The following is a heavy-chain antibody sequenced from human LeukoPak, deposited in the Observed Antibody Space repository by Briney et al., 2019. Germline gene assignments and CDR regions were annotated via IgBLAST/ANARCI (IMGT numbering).Heavy chain of an antibody. J-gene: IGHJ5*02. D-gene: IGHD5/OR15-5a*01. CDR2: INPNSGGT. CDR3: ARDLRAGGWGKNWFDP. Sequence: ASVKVSCKASGYTFTGYYMHWVRQAPGQGLEWMGWINPNSGGTNYAQKFQGRVTMTRDTSISTAYMELSRLRSDDTAVYYCARDLRAGGWGKNWFDPWGQGTLVTVSS. CDR1: GYTFTGYY. V-gene: IGHV1-2*02.